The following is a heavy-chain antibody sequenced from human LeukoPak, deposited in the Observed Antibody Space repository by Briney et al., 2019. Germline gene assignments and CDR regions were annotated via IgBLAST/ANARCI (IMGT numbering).Heavy chain of an antibody. CDR2: IYYSGST. J-gene: IGHJ4*02. CDR3: ARGIVGATDFDY. Sequence: SETLSLTCTVSGGSISSSSYYWGWIRQPPGKGLEWIGSIYYSGSTYYNPSLKSRVTISVDTSKNQFSLKLSSVTAADTAVYYCARGIVGATDFDYWGQGTLVTVSS. D-gene: IGHD1-26*01. V-gene: IGHV4-39*07. CDR1: GGSISSSSYY.